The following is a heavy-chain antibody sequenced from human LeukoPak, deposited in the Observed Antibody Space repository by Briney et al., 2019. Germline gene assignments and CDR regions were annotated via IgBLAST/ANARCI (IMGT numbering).Heavy chain of an antibody. CDR2: ISYDGSNK. Sequence: GGSLRLSCAASGFTFSSYAMSWVRQAPGKGLEWVAVISYDGSNKYYADSVKGRFTISRDNFKNTLYLQMNSLRAEDTAVYYCARDLIAVAGNNYWGQGTLVTVSS. CDR1: GFTFSSYA. V-gene: IGHV3-30-3*01. D-gene: IGHD6-19*01. CDR3: ARDLIAVAGNNY. J-gene: IGHJ4*02.